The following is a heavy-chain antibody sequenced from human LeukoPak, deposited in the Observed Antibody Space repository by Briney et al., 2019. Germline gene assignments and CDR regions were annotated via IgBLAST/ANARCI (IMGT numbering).Heavy chain of an antibody. CDR1: GFTFSSYA. D-gene: IGHD3-22*01. CDR3: ARGSTYYDSSGQVPFDY. Sequence: PGGSLRLSCAASGFTFSSYAMSWVRQAPGKGLEWVSYISSSSTIYYADSVKGRFTISRDNAKNSLYLQMNSLRAEDTAVYYCARGSTYYDSSGQVPFDYWGQGTLVTVSS. V-gene: IGHV3-48*01. CDR2: ISSSSTI. J-gene: IGHJ4*02.